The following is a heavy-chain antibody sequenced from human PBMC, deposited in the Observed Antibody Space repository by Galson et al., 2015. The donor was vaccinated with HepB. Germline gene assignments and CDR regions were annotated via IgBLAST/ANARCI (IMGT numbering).Heavy chain of an antibody. Sequence: SLRLSCAASGFTFSDHYMDWVRQAPGKGLEWVGRTRNKANSYTTEYAASVKGRFTISRGDSKNSLYLQMNSLKTEDTAVYYCARYGSGSYYGMDVWGQGTTVTVSS. J-gene: IGHJ6*02. CDR1: GFTFSDHY. CDR2: TRNKANSYTT. V-gene: IGHV3-72*01. CDR3: ARYGSGSYYGMDV. D-gene: IGHD3-10*01.